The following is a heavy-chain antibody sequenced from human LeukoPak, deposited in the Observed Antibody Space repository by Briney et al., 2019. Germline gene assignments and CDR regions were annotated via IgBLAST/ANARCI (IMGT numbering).Heavy chain of an antibody. V-gene: IGHV3-21*01. Sequence: GGSLRLSCAASGFTFSRYSMNWVRQAPGKGLEWVSSISSSSSYIYFADSMKGRFTISRDNAKNSLSLQMNNLRAEDTAVYYCARDYYGGDYFDYWGQGTLVTVSS. CDR2: ISSSSSYI. J-gene: IGHJ4*02. D-gene: IGHD3-10*01. CDR1: GFTFSRYS. CDR3: ARDYYGGDYFDY.